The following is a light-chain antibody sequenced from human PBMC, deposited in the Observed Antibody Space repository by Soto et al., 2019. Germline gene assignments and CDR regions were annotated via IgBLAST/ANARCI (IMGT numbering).Light chain of an antibody. CDR1: ISDVGGYNY. Sequence: QSALTQPASVSGSPGQSITISCAGAISDVGGYNYVSWYQQHPGKAPKLTIYDVSERPSGVSNRFSASKSGNTASLTISGLQAEDEADYYCSSFTTSISTYVVFGGGTKLTVL. CDR2: DVS. J-gene: IGLJ2*01. V-gene: IGLV2-14*03. CDR3: SSFTTSISTYVV.